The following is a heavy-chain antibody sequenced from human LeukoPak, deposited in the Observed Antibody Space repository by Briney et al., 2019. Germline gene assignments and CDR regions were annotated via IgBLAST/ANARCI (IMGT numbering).Heavy chain of an antibody. CDR2: IYYSGLT. D-gene: IGHD3-16*01. CDR3: ARDVPGGRNDY. CDR1: GGSVSSSSYY. Sequence: PSETLSLTCTVSGGSVSSSSYYWAWIRQPPGKGLEWIGSIYYSGLTNYSPSLKSRVTISLDTSKNQFSLNINFVTAADTAVYYCARDVPGGRNDYWSQGTLVTVSS. V-gene: IGHV4-39*07. J-gene: IGHJ4*02.